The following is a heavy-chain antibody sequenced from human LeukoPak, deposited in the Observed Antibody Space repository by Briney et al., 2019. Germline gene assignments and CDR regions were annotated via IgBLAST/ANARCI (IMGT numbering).Heavy chain of an antibody. J-gene: IGHJ5*02. Sequence: PSETLSLTCTVSGYSISTGYYWDWIRQPPGKGLEWIGTFYHGGSTYYNPSLKSRVTISVDTPKNQFSLKLSSVTAADTAVYYCARVTMVRGVIIPLDYNWFDPWGQGTLVTVSS. CDR1: GYSISTGYY. D-gene: IGHD3-10*01. CDR2: FYHGGST. CDR3: ARVTMVRGVIIPLDYNWFDP. V-gene: IGHV4-38-2*02.